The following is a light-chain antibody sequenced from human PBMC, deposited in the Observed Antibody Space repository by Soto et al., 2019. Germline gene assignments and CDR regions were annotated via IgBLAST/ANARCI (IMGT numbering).Light chain of an antibody. Sequence: QSALTQPASVSGSPGQSITISCTGTSSDVGGYNYVSWYQQHPGKAPKLMIYDVSNRPSGVSNRFSGSKSGNTASLTISGLQAEDEADYYCRSYTCSSPVVFGGGTKLTVL. J-gene: IGLJ2*01. CDR1: SSDVGGYNY. V-gene: IGLV2-14*01. CDR2: DVS. CDR3: RSYTCSSPVV.